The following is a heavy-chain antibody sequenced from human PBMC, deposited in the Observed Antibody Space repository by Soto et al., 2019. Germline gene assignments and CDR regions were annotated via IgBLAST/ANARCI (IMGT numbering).Heavy chain of an antibody. CDR3: ARQRLLSITMVRGEFDY. CDR1: GGSISSSSYY. J-gene: IGHJ4*02. CDR2: IYYSGST. Sequence: PSETLSLTCTVSGGSISSSSYYWGWIRQPPGKGLEWIGSIYYSGSTYYNPSLKSRVTISVDTSKNQFSLKLSSVTDADTAVYYCARQRLLSITMVRGEFDYWGQGTLVTVSS. V-gene: IGHV4-39*01. D-gene: IGHD3-10*01.